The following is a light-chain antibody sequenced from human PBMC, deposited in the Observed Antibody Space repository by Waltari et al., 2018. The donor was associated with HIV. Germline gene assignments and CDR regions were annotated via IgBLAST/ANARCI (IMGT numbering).Light chain of an antibody. V-gene: IGKV4-1*01. Sequence: DIVMTQSPDSLAVSLGERATINCKSSQNVLYSSNNKNYVVWYQQKPGQPPKQLIYWASTRESVVPDRFSGSGSGTDFTLTISSLQADDVAVYYCQQYYSTPWTFGQGTRVEIK. CDR2: WAS. J-gene: IGKJ1*01. CDR3: QQYYSTPWT. CDR1: QNVLYSSNNKNY.